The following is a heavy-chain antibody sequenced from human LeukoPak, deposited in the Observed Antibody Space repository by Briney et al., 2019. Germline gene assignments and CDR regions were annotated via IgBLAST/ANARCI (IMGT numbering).Heavy chain of an antibody. CDR1: GFTFSSYA. CDR2: ISGSGGST. D-gene: IGHD6-19*01. CDR3: ATKQWLVRGWFDP. Sequence: GGSLRLSCAASGFTFSSYAMSWVRQAPGKGLEWVSVISGSGGSTYYADSVKGRFTISRDNSKNTLYLQMNSLTAEDTAVYYCATKQWLVRGWFDPWGQGTLVTVSS. V-gene: IGHV3-23*01. J-gene: IGHJ5*02.